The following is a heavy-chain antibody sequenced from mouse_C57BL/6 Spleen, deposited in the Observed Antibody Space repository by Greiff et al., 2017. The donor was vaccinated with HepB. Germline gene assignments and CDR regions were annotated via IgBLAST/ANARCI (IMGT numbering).Heavy chain of an antibody. J-gene: IGHJ2*01. D-gene: IGHD6-1*01. CDR2: IYPRSGNT. Sequence: VQLQHSGAELARPGASVKLSCKASGYTFTSYGISWVKQSTGQGLEWIGEIYPRSGNTYYNEKFKGKATLTADKSSSTAYMELRSLTSEDSAVYFCARGGLPDYFDYWGQGTTLTVSS. V-gene: IGHV1-81*01. CDR1: GYTFTSYG. CDR3: ARGGLPDYFDY.